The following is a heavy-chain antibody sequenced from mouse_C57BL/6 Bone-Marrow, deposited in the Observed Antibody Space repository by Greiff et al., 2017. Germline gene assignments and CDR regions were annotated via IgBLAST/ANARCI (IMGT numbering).Heavy chain of an antibody. D-gene: IGHD2-2*01. CDR2: ITYDGSST. CDR3: AREGGLRRAMDY. Sequence: EVHLVESEGGLVQPGSSMKLSCTASGFTFSDYYMAWVRQVPEKGLEWVANITYDGSSTYYLDSLKSRFIISRDNAKNILYLHMSSLKSEDTATYYCAREGGLRRAMDYWGQGTSVTVSS. J-gene: IGHJ4*01. CDR1: GFTFSDYY. V-gene: IGHV5-16*01.